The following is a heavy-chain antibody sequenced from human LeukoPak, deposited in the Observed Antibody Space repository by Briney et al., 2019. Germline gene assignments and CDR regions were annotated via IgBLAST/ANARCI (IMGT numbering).Heavy chain of an antibody. V-gene: IGHV1-69*04. J-gene: IGHJ4*02. CDR3: ASGVYDSSGYLWN. Sequence: VASVKVSCKASGGTFSSYAISWMRQAPGQGLEWMGRIIPILGIANYAQKFQGRVTITADKSTSTAYMELSSLRSEDTAVYYCASGVYDSSGYLWNWGQGTLVTVSS. CDR2: IIPILGIA. D-gene: IGHD3-22*01. CDR1: GGTFSSYA.